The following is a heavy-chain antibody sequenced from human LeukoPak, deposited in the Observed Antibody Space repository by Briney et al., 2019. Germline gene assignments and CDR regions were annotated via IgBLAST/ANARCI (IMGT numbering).Heavy chain of an antibody. Sequence: SETLSLLCSVSGGSSSSRSYFWGWIRQPPGKGLEWIGSIHDSGSTDYNPSLKSRVTISVDTSKNQFSLKLSSVTAADTAVYYCARLYGGNTNNSYCDCWGQGTLVTVSS. V-gene: IGHV4-39*01. J-gene: IGHJ4*02. D-gene: IGHD4-23*01. CDR2: IHDSGST. CDR1: GGSSSSRSYF. CDR3: ARLYGGNTNNSYCDC.